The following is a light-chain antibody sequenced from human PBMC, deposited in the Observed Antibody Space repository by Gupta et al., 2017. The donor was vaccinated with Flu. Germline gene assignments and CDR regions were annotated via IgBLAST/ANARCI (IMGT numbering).Light chain of an antibody. CDR2: DVT. Sequence: APTQPRSVSGSPGQSVTISCTGTSNDVGGYNRVSWYEQRPGKAHKLILYDVTERPSVVPDRFSGSKSGNTASLTISGLQADDEADYYCSSHAGRVTWVFGTGTTVTVL. CDR3: SSHAGRVTWV. J-gene: IGLJ1*01. V-gene: IGLV2-11*01. CDR1: SNDVGGYNR.